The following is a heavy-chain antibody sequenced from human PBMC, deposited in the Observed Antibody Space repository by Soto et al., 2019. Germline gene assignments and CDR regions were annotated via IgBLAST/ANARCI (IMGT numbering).Heavy chain of an antibody. CDR3: ARGPHYDSSGYSYPSIY. D-gene: IGHD3-22*01. CDR1: GFTFSSYA. CDR2: ISGSGGST. V-gene: IGHV3-23*01. J-gene: IGHJ4*02. Sequence: PGGSLRLSCAASGFTFSSYAMSWVRQAPGKGLEWVSAISGSGGSTYYADSVKGRFTISRDNSKNTLYLQMNSLRAEDTAVYYCARGPHYDSSGYSYPSIYWGKGTLGTVSS.